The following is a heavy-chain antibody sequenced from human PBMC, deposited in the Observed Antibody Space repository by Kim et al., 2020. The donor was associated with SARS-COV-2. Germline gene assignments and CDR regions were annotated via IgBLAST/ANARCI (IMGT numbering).Heavy chain of an antibody. Sequence: GGSLRLSCAASGFTVSSNYMSWVRQAPGKGLEWVSVIYSGGSTYYADSVKGRFTISRDNSKNTLYLQMNSLRAEDTAVYYCARVMEVVVPAAMDWYFDLWGRGTLVTVSS. CDR2: IYSGGST. CDR1: GFTVSSNY. J-gene: IGHJ2*01. V-gene: IGHV3-53*01. D-gene: IGHD2-2*01. CDR3: ARVMEVVVPAAMDWYFDL.